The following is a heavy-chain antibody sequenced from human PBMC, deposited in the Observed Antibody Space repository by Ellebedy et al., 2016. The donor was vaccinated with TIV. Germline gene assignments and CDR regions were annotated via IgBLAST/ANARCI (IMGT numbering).Heavy chain of an antibody. CDR2: INVDGTTI. V-gene: IGHV3-74*01. CDR3: TRDLVGATSDF. Sequence: GESLKISCVASGFSFTTYWMHWVRQAPGKGLLWVSRINVDGTTINYAESVKGRFTISRDNAKNTVYLQMNSLRAEDSAVYHCTRDLVGATSDFWGQGALVTVST. D-gene: IGHD1-26*01. CDR1: GFSFTTYW. J-gene: IGHJ4*02.